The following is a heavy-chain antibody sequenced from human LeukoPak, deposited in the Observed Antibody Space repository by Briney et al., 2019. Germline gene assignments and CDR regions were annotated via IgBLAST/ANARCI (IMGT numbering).Heavy chain of an antibody. CDR2: IYYSGST. Sequence: SETLSLTCTVSGGSVSSGSYYWSWIRQPPGKGLEWIGYIYYSGSTNYNPSLKSRVTTSVDTSKNQFSLKLSSVTAADTAVYYCARVPSSQQLDFDYWGQGTLVTVSS. D-gene: IGHD6-13*01. J-gene: IGHJ4*02. CDR1: GGSVSSGSYY. V-gene: IGHV4-61*01. CDR3: ARVPSSQQLDFDY.